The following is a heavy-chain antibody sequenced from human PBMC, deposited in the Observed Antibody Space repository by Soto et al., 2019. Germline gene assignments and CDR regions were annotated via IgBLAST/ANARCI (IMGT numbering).Heavy chain of an antibody. Sequence: GASVKVSCKVSGYTLTELSMHWVRQAPGKGLEWMGGFDPEDGEAIYAQKFQGRVTMTADESTSTAYMELSSLRSEDTAVYYCARTGSSSWSARDYWGQGALVTRLL. CDR3: ARTGSSSWSARDY. CDR2: FDPEDGEA. CDR1: GYTLTELS. V-gene: IGHV1-24*01. D-gene: IGHD6-13*01. J-gene: IGHJ4*02.